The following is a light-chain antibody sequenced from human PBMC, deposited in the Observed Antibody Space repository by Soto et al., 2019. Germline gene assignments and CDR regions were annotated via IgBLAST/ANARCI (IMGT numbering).Light chain of an antibody. J-gene: IGLJ1*01. CDR3: CSYTGSSTYV. CDR1: SSDVGGYNY. Sequence: QSALTQPASVSGSPGQSITISCTGTSSDVGGYNYVSWYQQPPDRAPKLLIYDVNNRPSGVSNRFSGSKSGNTASLTISGLQAEDEADYYCCSYTGSSTYVFGTGTKVTVL. CDR2: DVN. V-gene: IGLV2-14*01.